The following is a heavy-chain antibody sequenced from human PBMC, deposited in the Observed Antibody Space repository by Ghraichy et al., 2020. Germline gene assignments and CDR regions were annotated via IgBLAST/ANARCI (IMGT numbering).Heavy chain of an antibody. V-gene: IGHV6-1*01. CDR1: GDSVSSNSAA. CDR3: ARDPTVYDSSGYFYYYGMDV. Sequence: SQTLSLTCAISGDSVSSNSAAWNWIRQSPSRGLEWLGRTYYRSKWYNDYAVSVKSRITINPDTSKNQFSLQLNSVTPEDTAVYYCARDPTVYDSSGYFYYYGMDVWGQGTTVTVSS. D-gene: IGHD3-22*01. J-gene: IGHJ6*02. CDR2: TYYRSKWYN.